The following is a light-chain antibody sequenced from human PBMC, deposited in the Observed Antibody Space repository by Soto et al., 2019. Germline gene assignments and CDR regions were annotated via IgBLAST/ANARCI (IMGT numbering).Light chain of an antibody. Sequence: QSVLTLPPSVSGAPGQRVTISCTGSSSNIGAGYNVHWYQQLPGTAPKLLIYGNSNRPSGVPDRFSGSKSGTSASLAITGLQAEDEADYYCQSYDSSLSGLVFGGGTKLTVL. V-gene: IGLV1-40*01. CDR3: QSYDSSLSGLV. CDR1: SSNIGAGYN. CDR2: GNS. J-gene: IGLJ3*02.